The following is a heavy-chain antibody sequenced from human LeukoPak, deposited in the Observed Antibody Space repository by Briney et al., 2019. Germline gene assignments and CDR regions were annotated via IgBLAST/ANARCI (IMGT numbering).Heavy chain of an antibody. J-gene: IGHJ4*02. CDR1: GYTFTGYY. CDR2: INPNSGGT. CDR3: ARDSSPLIVGATGY. D-gene: IGHD1-26*01. Sequence: GASVTVSCKASGYTFTGYYMHWVRQAPGQGLEWMGWINPNSGGTNYAQKFQGRVTMTRDTSISTAYMELSRLRSDDTAVYYCARDSSPLIVGATGYWGQGTLVTVSS. V-gene: IGHV1-2*02.